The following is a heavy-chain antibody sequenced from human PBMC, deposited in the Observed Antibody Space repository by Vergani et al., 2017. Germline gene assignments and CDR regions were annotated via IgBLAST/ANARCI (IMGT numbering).Heavy chain of an antibody. J-gene: IGHJ6*03. D-gene: IGHD2-2*01. CDR1: GYSFTSYW. V-gene: IGHV5-51*01. Sequence: EVQLVQTGAEVKKPGESLKISCKGSGYSFTSYWIGWVRQMPGKGLEWMAIIYPDDSNTRYSPSFQGQVTISADKSISTAYLQWSSLKAADTAVYYCARXVVEVVPAASRDYYMDVWGKGTTVTVSS. CDR2: IYPDDSNT. CDR3: ARXVVEVVPAASRDYYMDV.